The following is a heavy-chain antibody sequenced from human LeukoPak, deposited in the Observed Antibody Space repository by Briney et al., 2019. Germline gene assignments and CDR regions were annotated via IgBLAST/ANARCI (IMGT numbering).Heavy chain of an antibody. J-gene: IGHJ4*02. V-gene: IGHV3-7*01. CDR1: GFTFNNYW. CDR3: ARAVGSSGCDY. Sequence: GGSLRLSCAASGFTFNNYWLTWVRQAPGKGLKWVAKISQDGSEKYYVDSVKGRFTISRDSGKNSLYLLMNSLRVEDTAVYYCARAVGSSGCDYWGQGTLVTASS. CDR2: ISQDGSEK. D-gene: IGHD3-22*01.